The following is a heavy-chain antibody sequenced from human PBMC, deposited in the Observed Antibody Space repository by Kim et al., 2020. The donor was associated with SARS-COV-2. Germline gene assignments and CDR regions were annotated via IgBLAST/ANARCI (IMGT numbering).Heavy chain of an antibody. CDR3: ARGGVIRYSGSPTAELAH. V-gene: IGHV1-46*01. CDR1: GYTFTSYY. Sequence: ASVKVSCKASGYTFTSYYMHWVRQAPGQGLEWMGIINPSGGSTSYAQKFQGRVTMTRDTSTSTVYMELSSLRSEDTAVYYCARGGVIRYSGSPTAELAHWGQGTPGHRLL. J-gene: IGHJ4*02. CDR2: INPSGGST. D-gene: IGHD1-26*01.